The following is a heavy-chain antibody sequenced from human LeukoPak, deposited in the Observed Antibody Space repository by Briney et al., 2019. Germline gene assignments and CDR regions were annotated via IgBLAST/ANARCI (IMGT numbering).Heavy chain of an antibody. V-gene: IGHV3-33*06. CDR1: GFTFSSYG. D-gene: IGHD3-10*01. CDR2: IWYDGSNK. CDR3: AKAPYGSGNDYYYYYMDV. J-gene: IGHJ6*03. Sequence: PGGSLRLSCAASGFTFSSYGMHWVRQAPGKGLEWVAVIWYDGSNKYYADSVKGRFTISRDNSKNTLYLQMNSLRAEDTAVYYCAKAPYGSGNDYYYYYMDVWGHGTTVTVSS.